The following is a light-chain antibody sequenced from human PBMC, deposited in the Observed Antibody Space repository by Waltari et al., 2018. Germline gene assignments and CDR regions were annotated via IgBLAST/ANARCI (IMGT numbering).Light chain of an antibody. Sequence: QSVLTQPPSVSAASGQKVTISCSGSSPNIGKNYVSWYQQFPGTAPKLLIYEDDKPPSRISGRFSGSKSGTSATLDIHGLQTGDEADYYCGTWDSSMSVGVLGGGTKVTVL. CDR3: GTWDSSMSVGV. V-gene: IGLV1-51*01. J-gene: IGLJ2*01. CDR1: SPNIGKNY. CDR2: EDD.